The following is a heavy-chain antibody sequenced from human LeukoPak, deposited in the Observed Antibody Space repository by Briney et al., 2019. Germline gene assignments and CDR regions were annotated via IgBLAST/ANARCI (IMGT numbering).Heavy chain of an antibody. CDR3: ARDGVQFVEDY. J-gene: IGHJ4*02. Sequence: GGSLRLSCAASGFNFNNYWMSWLRQAPGKGLEWVANIKDDGSEKYYVDSVKGRFTISRDNAKNSLYLQMNSLRAEDTAVYYCARDGVQFVEDYWGQGTLVTVSS. CDR2: IKDDGSEK. D-gene: IGHD3-16*01. V-gene: IGHV3-7*01. CDR1: GFNFNNYW.